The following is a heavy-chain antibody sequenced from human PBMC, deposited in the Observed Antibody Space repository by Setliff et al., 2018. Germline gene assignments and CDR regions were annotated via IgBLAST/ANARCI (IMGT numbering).Heavy chain of an antibody. CDR1: GFTFSYAW. CDR2: SKSKTAGGAI. CDR3: TTDRAACSGSSCYNGFDV. Sequence: SCAASGFTFSYAWMHWVRQAPGKGLEWVGRSKSKTAGGAIDYAAPVKGRFTISRDDSKNTLYLQMSSLKTEDTAMYYCTTDRAACSGSSCYNGFDVWGQGTMVTV. V-gene: IGHV3-15*07. J-gene: IGHJ3*01. D-gene: IGHD2-2*02.